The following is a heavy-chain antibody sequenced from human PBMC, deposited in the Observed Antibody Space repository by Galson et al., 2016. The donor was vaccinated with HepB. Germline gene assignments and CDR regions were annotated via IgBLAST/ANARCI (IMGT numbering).Heavy chain of an antibody. D-gene: IGHD1-26*01. V-gene: IGHV3-21*01. CDR1: GFTFSSYS. CDR2: ISSSSSYI. Sequence: SLRLSCAASGFTFSSYSMNWVRQAPGKGIEWVSSISSSSSYIYYADSVKGRFTISRDNAKNSLYLQMNSLRAEDTAVYYCARGDIVGAIFDCWGQGTLATVSS. J-gene: IGHJ4*02. CDR3: ARGDIVGAIFDC.